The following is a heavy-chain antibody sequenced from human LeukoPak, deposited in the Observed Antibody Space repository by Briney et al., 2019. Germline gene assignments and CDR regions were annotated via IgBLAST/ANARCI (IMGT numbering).Heavy chain of an antibody. V-gene: IGHV3-9*01. CDR2: ISWISGSI. D-gene: IGHD6-25*01. J-gene: IGHJ6*03. Sequence: GRSLRLSCAGSGFTFDDYAMRWVRHAPGKGLGWVSGISWISGSIGYADSVKGRFTTSRDNAKNSLYLQMNSLRAEDTALYFCAKDIRQRLGRYYMDGWGKGTTVTISS. CDR3: AKDIRQRLGRYYMDG. CDR1: GFTFDDYA.